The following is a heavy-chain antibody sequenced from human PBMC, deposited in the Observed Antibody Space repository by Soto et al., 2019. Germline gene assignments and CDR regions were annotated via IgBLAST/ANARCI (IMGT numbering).Heavy chain of an antibody. CDR3: ARGHWGADCLSVWFGP. J-gene: IGHJ5*02. CDR1: GGTLRSYV. D-gene: IGHD2-21*01. CDR2: IITIFGKV. Sequence: QVQLVQSGAAVRKPGSSVKVSCKASGGTLRSYVLSWVRQAPGQGLQWLGGIITIFGKVNYARKFQGRVTITADESTSTAYMELSNLRSEDTAIDYCARGHWGADCLSVWFGPWGQGTRVTVSS. V-gene: IGHV1-69*12.